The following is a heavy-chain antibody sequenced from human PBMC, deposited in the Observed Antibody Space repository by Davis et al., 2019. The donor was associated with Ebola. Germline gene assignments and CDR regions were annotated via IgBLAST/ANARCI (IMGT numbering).Heavy chain of an antibody. CDR3: ARNPPLWLRFDP. D-gene: IGHD3-10*01. V-gene: IGHV4-34*01. J-gene: IGHJ5*02. CDR2: INHSGST. CDR1: GGSFSGYY. Sequence: MPSETLSLTFAVYGGSFSGYYWSWIRQPPGKGLEWIGEINHSGSTNYKSSLKSRVTISVDTSKNQFSLKLSSVTAADTAVYYCARNPPLWLRFDPWGQGTLVTVSS.